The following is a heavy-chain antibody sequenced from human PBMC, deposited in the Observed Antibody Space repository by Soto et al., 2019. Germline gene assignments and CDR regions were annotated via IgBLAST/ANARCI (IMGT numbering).Heavy chain of an antibody. D-gene: IGHD2-2*01. CDR3: ARRPRYCSSTSCYYFAY. CDR2: INHSGST. V-gene: IGHV4-34*01. Sequence: KTSETLSLTCAVYGGSFSGYYWSWIRQPPGKGLEWIGEINHSGSTNYNPSLKSRVTISVDTSKNQFSLKLSSVTAADTAVYYCARRPRYCSSTSCYYFAYWGQGTLVTVSS. CDR1: GGSFSGYY. J-gene: IGHJ4*02.